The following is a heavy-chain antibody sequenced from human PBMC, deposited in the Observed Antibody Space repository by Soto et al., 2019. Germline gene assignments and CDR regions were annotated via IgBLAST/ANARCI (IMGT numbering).Heavy chain of an antibody. CDR2: IYWDDDK. CDR1: GFSLSTSGVG. CDR3: AVDILTGYYGVVGY. Sequence: QITLKESGPTLVKPTQTLTLTCTFSGFSLSTSGVGVGWIRQPPGKALEWLALIYWDDDKRYSPSLKSRLTITKDTSKSQVVLTMTNMDPVDTATYYCAVDILTGYYGVVGYWGQGTLVTVSS. V-gene: IGHV2-5*02. D-gene: IGHD3-9*01. J-gene: IGHJ4*02.